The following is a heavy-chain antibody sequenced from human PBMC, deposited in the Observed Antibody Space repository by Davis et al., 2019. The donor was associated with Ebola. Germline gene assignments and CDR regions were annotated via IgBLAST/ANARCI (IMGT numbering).Heavy chain of an antibody. CDR1: GYTFTSYY. V-gene: IGHV1-46*01. Sequence: AASVKVSCKASGYTFTSYYMHWVRQAPGQGLEWMGIINPSGGSTSYAQKFQGRVTITADESTSTAYMELSSLRSEDTAVYYCAKIMSYYYGMDVWGQGTTVTVSS. CDR2: INPSGGST. CDR3: AKIMSYYYGMDV. J-gene: IGHJ6*02.